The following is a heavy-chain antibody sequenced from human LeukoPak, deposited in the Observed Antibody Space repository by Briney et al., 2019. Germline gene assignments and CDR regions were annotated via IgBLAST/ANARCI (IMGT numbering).Heavy chain of an antibody. D-gene: IGHD3-10*01. J-gene: IGHJ4*02. CDR3: AKDLVITMVRGAGFDY. Sequence: PGGSLRLSCAASGFTFSSYGMHWVRQAPGKGLEWVAFIRYDGSNKYYANSVKGRFTISRDNSKNTLYLQMNSLRAEDTAVYYCAKDLVITMVRGAGFDYWGQGTLVTVSS. CDR2: IRYDGSNK. V-gene: IGHV3-30*02. CDR1: GFTFSSYG.